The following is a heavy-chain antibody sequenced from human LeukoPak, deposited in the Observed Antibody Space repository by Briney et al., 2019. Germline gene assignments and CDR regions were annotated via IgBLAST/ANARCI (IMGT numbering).Heavy chain of an antibody. CDR3: ARYVPVRTGTTRASFDY. Sequence: AETLSLTCAVYGGSFSDYDWSWIRQPPGKGLEWIGEINHSGDTNCDPSLKSGVTMSIDKSKSQFSLNLRSVTAADTAVYYCARYVPVRTGTTRASFDYWGQGTLVTVSS. D-gene: IGHD1-1*01. CDR2: INHSGDT. J-gene: IGHJ4*02. CDR1: GGSFSDYD. V-gene: IGHV4-34*01.